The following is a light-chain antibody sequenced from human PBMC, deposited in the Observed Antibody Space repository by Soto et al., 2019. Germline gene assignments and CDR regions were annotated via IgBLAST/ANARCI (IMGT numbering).Light chain of an antibody. CDR2: EVS. Sequence: QSALTQPSSVSGTLGQSITISCTGTSGDVGGYNYVSWCQQHPDRAPKLIMSEVSDRPSGVSHRFSGSKTGNTASLTISGLLTEDEADNCCSSYAVNRTYVFGRGTKVTV. CDR1: SGDVGGYNY. CDR3: SSYAVNRTYV. V-gene: IGLV2-14*01. J-gene: IGLJ1*01.